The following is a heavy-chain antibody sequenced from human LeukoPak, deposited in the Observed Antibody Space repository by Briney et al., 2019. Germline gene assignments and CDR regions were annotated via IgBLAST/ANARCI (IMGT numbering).Heavy chain of an antibody. CDR1: GGSFSGYY. CDR3: ARHPPTRWFGELLRPRYYFDY. Sequence: SETLSLTCAVYGGSFSGYYWSWIRQPPGKGLEWIGEINHSGSTNYNPSLKSRVTISVDTSKNQCSLKLGSVTAADTAVYYCARHPPTRWFGELLRPRYYFDYWGQGTLVTVSS. J-gene: IGHJ4*02. CDR2: INHSGST. D-gene: IGHD3-10*01. V-gene: IGHV4-34*01.